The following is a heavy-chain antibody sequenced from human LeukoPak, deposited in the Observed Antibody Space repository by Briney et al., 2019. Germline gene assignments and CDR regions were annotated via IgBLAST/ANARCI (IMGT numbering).Heavy chain of an antibody. CDR1: GGSISSYY. Sequence: SETLSLTCTVSGGSISSYYWSWIRQPPGKGLEWIGYIYYSGSTNYNPSLKSRVTISVDTSKNRFSLKLSSVTAADTAVYYCARAPPTTYYYDSSGYTFDYWGQGTLVTVSS. D-gene: IGHD3-22*01. V-gene: IGHV4-59*01. CDR3: ARAPPTTYYYDSSGYTFDY. J-gene: IGHJ4*02. CDR2: IYYSGST.